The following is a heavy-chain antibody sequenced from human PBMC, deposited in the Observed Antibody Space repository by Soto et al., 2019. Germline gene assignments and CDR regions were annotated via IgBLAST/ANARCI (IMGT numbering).Heavy chain of an antibody. D-gene: IGHD4-17*01. CDR3: AKGATVTTRYQYYGMDV. J-gene: IGHJ6*02. Sequence: GGSLRLSCAASGFTFDDFAMCWVRQVPGKGLEWISLVNWGGDTTFYAESVKGRFIISRDNSKNSVYLQMNSLRSEDSAVYYCAKGATVTTRYQYYGMDVWGQGTTVTVSS. CDR1: GFTFDDFA. CDR2: VNWGGDTT. V-gene: IGHV3-43D*04.